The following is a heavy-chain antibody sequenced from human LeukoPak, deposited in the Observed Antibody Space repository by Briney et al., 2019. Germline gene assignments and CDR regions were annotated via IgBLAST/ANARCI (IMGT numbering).Heavy chain of an antibody. J-gene: IGHJ4*02. CDR2: IYYSGST. CDR1: GGSISSYY. V-gene: IGHV4-59*08. Sequence: SETLSLTCTVSGGSISSYYWSWIRQPPGKGLEWIGYIYYSGSTNYNPSLKSRVTISVDTSKNQFSLKLSSVTAADTAVYYCASNSESYYSRFDYWGQGTLVTVSS. CDR3: ASNSESYYSRFDY. D-gene: IGHD1-26*01.